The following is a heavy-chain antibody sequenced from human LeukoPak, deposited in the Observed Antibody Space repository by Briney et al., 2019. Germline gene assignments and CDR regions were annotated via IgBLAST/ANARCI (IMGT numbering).Heavy chain of an antibody. CDR3: ATALGDKLGHEYFDL. J-gene: IGHJ2*01. CDR1: GFTFSSYS. D-gene: IGHD2-21*02. Sequence: AGGSLRLSCAASGFTFSSYSMNWVRQAPGKGLEWVSYISSSSSTIYYADSVKGRFTISRDNAKNSLYLQMNSLRAEDTAVYYCATALGDKLGHEYFDLWGRGTLVTVSS. V-gene: IGHV3-48*04. CDR2: ISSSSSTI.